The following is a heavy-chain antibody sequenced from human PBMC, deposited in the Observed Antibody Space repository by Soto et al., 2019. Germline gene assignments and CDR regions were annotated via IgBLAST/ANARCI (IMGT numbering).Heavy chain of an antibody. CDR1: GFTFSSYA. Sequence: GGSLRLSCAASGFTFSSYAMSWVRQAPGKGLEWVSAISGSGGSTYYADSVKGRFTISRDNSKNTLYLQMNSLRAEDTAVYYCAKDVEEGNPDYYYYYMGVWGKGTTVTVSS. D-gene: IGHD3-10*01. V-gene: IGHV3-23*01. CDR2: ISGSGGST. J-gene: IGHJ6*03. CDR3: AKDVEEGNPDYYYYYMGV.